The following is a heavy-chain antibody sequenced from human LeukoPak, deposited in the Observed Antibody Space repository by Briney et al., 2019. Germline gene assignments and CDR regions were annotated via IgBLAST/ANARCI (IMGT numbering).Heavy chain of an antibody. D-gene: IGHD5-12*01. CDR2: INPNSGDT. CDR3: ARDRRLDIVAALDY. J-gene: IGHJ4*02. Sequence: EASVKVSCKASGYTLTSFGITWVRQAPGQGLEWMGWINPNSGDTNYAQKFQGWVTMTRDMSISTAYMELSRLRSDDTAIYYCARDRRLDIVAALDYWGQGTLVTVSS. CDR1: GYTLTSFG. V-gene: IGHV1-2*04.